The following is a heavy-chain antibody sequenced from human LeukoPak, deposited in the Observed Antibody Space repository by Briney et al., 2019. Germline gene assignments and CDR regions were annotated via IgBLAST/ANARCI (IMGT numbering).Heavy chain of an antibody. D-gene: IGHD3-22*01. Sequence: ASVKVSCKASGYTFIDYYIHWVQQAPGTGLGWVGRVDPEDGETKYAEKFQGRVTIFADTSTDTAYMEVSSLTYGDTAVYYCATIPTTMISCWGQGTLVTVSS. CDR3: ATIPTTMISC. J-gene: IGHJ4*02. CDR2: VDPEDGET. V-gene: IGHV1-69-2*01. CDR1: GYTFIDYY.